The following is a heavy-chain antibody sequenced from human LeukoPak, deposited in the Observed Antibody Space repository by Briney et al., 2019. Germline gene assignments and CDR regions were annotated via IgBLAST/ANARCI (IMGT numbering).Heavy chain of an antibody. J-gene: IGHJ5*02. D-gene: IGHD3-3*01. CDR2: INPNSGGT. CDR1: GYTFTGYY. V-gene: IGHV1-2*02. Sequence: ASVKVSCKASGYTFTGYYMHWVRQAPGQGLEWMGWINPNSGGTNYAQKFQGRVTMTRDTSISTAYMELSRLRSDDTAVYYCARDSASDFWSGYYSQSGFDPWGQGTLVTVSS. CDR3: ARDSASDFWSGYYSQSGFDP.